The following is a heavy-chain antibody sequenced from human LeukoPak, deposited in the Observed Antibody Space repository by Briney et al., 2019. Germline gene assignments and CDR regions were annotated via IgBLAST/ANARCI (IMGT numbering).Heavy chain of an antibody. D-gene: IGHD6-13*01. CDR3: ARDFSTAYSTDWFDP. CDR1: GGSISTGDYY. CDR2: IYYSGTT. V-gene: IGHV4-30-4*01. Sequence: SQTLSLTCTVAGGSISTGDYYWSWIRQPPGKGLEWIGYIYYSGTTYYNPSLKGRISFSMQTSKNQFSLNLSSVTAADTAVYYCARDFSTAYSTDWFDPWGQGTLVTVSS. J-gene: IGHJ5*02.